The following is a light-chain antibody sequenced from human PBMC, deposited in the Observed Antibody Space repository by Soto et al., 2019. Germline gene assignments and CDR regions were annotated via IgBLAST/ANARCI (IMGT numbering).Light chain of an antibody. J-gene: IGKJ3*01. CDR2: GAS. V-gene: IGKV3-15*01. Sequence: EIVMTQSPATLSVSPGERATLSCRASQSVSSNLAWYQQKPGQAPRLLIHGASTRATGIPARFSGSGSGTEFTLTISSLQSEDFAVYYCQQYNNLPRTFGPGTKVDIK. CDR3: QQYNNLPRT. CDR1: QSVSSN.